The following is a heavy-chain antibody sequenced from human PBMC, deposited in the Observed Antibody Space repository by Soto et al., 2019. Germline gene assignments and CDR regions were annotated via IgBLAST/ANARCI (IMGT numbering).Heavy chain of an antibody. V-gene: IGHV1-18*01. CDR3: ARVPAPWFGELAEYFQH. D-gene: IGHD3-10*01. CDR1: GYTFTSYG. J-gene: IGHJ1*01. CDR2: ISAYNGNT. Sequence: GASVKVSCKASGYTFTSYGISWVRQAPGQGLEWMGWISAYNGNTNYAQKLQGRVTMTTDTSTSTAYMELRSLRSDDTAVYYCARVPAPWFGELAEYFQHWGQGTLVTVSS.